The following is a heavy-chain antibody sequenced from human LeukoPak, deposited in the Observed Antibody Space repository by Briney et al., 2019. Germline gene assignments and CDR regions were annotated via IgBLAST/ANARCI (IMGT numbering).Heavy chain of an antibody. CDR3: ARRGGDTTGTHFDY. D-gene: IGHD1-1*01. CDR2: IYHSGST. Sequence: SETLSLTCTVSGYSISSGYYWGWIRQPPGKGLEWIGSIYHSGSTYYNPSLKSRVTISVDTSKNQFSLELSSVTAADTAVYYCARRGGDTTGTHFDYWGQGTLVTVSS. CDR1: GYSISSGYY. V-gene: IGHV4-38-2*02. J-gene: IGHJ4*02.